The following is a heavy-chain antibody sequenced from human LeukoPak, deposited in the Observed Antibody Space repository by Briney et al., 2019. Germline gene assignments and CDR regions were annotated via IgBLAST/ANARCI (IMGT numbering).Heavy chain of an antibody. CDR3: ARSRQASGLFNS. V-gene: IGHV4-30-2*06. J-gene: IGHJ5*01. D-gene: IGHD3-10*01. CDR2: IYDRGPA. Sequence: PSQTLSLTCTVSGYAITSGGFSWNWIRQSPGKGLEWIGCIYDRGPAYYNPSLKSRFTISVDRPKNQFFLNVTSLTAADTAVYYCARSRQASGLFNSWGQGTLVVVSS. CDR1: GYAITSGGFS.